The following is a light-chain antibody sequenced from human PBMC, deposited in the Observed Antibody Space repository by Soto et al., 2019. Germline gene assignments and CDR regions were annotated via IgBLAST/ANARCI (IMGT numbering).Light chain of an antibody. V-gene: IGKV3-20*01. Sequence: EMVLTQSPVTLSVSPGERATLSCRASQSVSSGFLAWYQQKPGQAPRLLIYGASSRATGIPDRFSGSGSGTDFTLTISRLEPEDFAVYYCQQYGSSPQTFGQGTKVDIK. CDR3: QQYGSSPQT. J-gene: IGKJ1*01. CDR1: QSVSSGF. CDR2: GAS.